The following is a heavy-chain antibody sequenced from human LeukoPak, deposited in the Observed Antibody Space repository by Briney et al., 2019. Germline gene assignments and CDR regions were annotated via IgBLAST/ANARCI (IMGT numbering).Heavy chain of an antibody. D-gene: IGHD3-16*01. J-gene: IGHJ4*02. CDR3: ARWGDGKMFDY. V-gene: IGHV3-33*01. Sequence: PGRSLRLSCAASGFTFRSHGMHWVRQAPGKGLEWVAVIWYDGSNKYYADSVKGRFTISRDNTKNMVYVEMNSLRAEDTAVYYCARWGDGKMFDYWGQGTLVTGSS. CDR2: IWYDGSNK. CDR1: GFTFRSHG.